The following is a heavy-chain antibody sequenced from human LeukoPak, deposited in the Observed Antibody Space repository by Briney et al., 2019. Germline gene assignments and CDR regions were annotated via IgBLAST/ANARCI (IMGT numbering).Heavy chain of an antibody. J-gene: IGHJ1*01. CDR1: GYSFTSYW. CDR3: AGSGYSSGWWAAEYFQH. D-gene: IGHD6-19*01. CDR2: INPGDFDT. V-gene: IGHV5-51*01. Sequence: GESLRISCKGSGYSFTSYWIGWVRQMPGKGLEWMGLINPGDFDTRYSPSFQGQVTISADKSISTAYLQWSSLKASDTAMYYCAGSGYSSGWWAAEYFQHWGQGTLVTVSS.